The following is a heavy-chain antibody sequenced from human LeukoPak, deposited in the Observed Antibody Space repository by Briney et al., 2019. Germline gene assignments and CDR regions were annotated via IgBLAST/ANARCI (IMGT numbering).Heavy chain of an antibody. D-gene: IGHD3-9*01. CDR3: ARGNILVYFDY. J-gene: IGHJ4*02. CDR1: GYTFTGYY. V-gene: IGHV1-8*02. Sequence: ASVKVSCKASGYTFTGYYVHWVRQAPGQGLEWMGWMNPNSGNTGYAQKFQGRVTMTRNTSISTAYMELSSLRSEDTAEYYCARGNILVYFDYWGQGTLVTVSS. CDR2: MNPNSGNT.